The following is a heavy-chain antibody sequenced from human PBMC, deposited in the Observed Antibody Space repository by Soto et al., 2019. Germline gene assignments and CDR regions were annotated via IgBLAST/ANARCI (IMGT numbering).Heavy chain of an antibody. Sequence: GASMKVSCKASGYTFTSYDIYWVRQATGQGLDWMGWMNPSTGNSGYAQKFQGRVTMTSDTSISTAHMELSSLRSEDKAVYYCARRAETNGWNGFGADKYYFDFWGQGTLVTVSS. CDR1: GYTFTSYD. J-gene: IGHJ4*02. CDR2: MNPSTGNS. CDR3: ARRAETNGWNGFGADKYYFDF. D-gene: IGHD1-1*01. V-gene: IGHV1-8*01.